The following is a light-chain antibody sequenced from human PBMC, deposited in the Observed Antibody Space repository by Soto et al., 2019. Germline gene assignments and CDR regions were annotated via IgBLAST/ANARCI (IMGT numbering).Light chain of an antibody. CDR2: GAS. CDR1: QRVNSNY. J-gene: IGKJ2*01. V-gene: IGKV3D-7*01. CDR3: QQDYNVPPT. Sequence: PGERATLSCRASQRVNSNYLSWYQQKPGQAPRLLIYGASTRATGIPARFSGSGSGTDFTLTISSLQPEDFAIYYCQQDYNVPPTFGQGTKLEVK.